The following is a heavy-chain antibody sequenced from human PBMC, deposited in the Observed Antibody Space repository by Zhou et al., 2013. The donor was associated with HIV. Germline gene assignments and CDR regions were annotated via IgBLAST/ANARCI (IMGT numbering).Heavy chain of an antibody. D-gene: IGHD3-22*01. J-gene: IGHJ5*02. CDR3: ARDRVGSSGYQVSNWFDP. V-gene: IGHV1-69*12. CDR2: IIPFFGTA. Sequence: QVQLVQSGAEVKKPGSSVKVSCKASGGTFSTYAFSWVRQAPGQGLEWMGGIIPFFGTANYAPKFQGRVAITAAESTRTAYLELSGLRSEDTAVYYCARDRVGSSGYQVSNWFDPWGQGTLVTVSS. CDR1: GGTFSTYA.